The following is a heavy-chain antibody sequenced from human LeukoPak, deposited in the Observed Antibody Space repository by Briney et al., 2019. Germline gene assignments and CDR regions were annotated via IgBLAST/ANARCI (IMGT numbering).Heavy chain of an antibody. J-gene: IGHJ4*02. Sequence: GGSLRLSCAASGFTFSSYGMHWVRQAPGKGLEWVAVIWYDGSNKYYADSVKGRFTISRDNSKNTLYLQMNSLRAEDTAVYYCARSIMITFGGVTEMDYWGQGTLVTASS. V-gene: IGHV3-33*01. D-gene: IGHD3-16*01. CDR3: ARSIMITFGGVTEMDY. CDR2: IWYDGSNK. CDR1: GFTFSSYG.